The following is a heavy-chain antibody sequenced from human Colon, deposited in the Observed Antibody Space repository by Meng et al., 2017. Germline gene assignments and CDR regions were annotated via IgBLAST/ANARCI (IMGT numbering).Heavy chain of an antibody. J-gene: IGHJ3*02. CDR3: AREDYYGRHVLDALDI. D-gene: IGHD3-10*01. CDR2: ISSDGSQT. V-gene: IGHV3-30*15. Sequence: GGSLRLSCAASGFIFSTYAMHWVRQAPGKGPEWVTVISSDGSQTYYADSVRGRFTISRDNSKNTLFLQMSSLRAEDTALYYCAREDYYGRHVLDALDIWGQGTMVTVSS. CDR1: GFIFSTYA.